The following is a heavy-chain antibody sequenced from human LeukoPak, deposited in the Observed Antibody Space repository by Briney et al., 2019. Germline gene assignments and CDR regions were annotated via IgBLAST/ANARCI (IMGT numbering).Heavy chain of an antibody. CDR2: NYYSGSS. CDR1: GRSISSSSYY. J-gene: IGHJ5*02. D-gene: IGHD3-3*01. Sequence: SGTLSLTCTASGRSISSSSYYWGWIRQPPGKGLEWIGRNYYSGSSYYNPSLKSRVTISVDTSKNQFSLKLSSVTAADTAVYYCARHVTIFGVVNTADWFDPWGQGTLVTVSS. V-gene: IGHV4-39*01. CDR3: ARHVTIFGVVNTADWFDP.